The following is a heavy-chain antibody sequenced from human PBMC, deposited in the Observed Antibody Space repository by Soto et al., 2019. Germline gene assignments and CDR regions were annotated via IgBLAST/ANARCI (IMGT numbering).Heavy chain of an antibody. Sequence: PSETLSLTCTVSGGSITTGGYYWSWIRQLPGKGLEWIGHRYYSESTYYNPSLKSRVSISLDTSKNQFSLKLSFVTAADTAIYYCTRHPKDYDFYVRDHYWGQGTLVTVSS. CDR3: TRHPKDYDFYVRDHY. CDR2: RYYSEST. CDR1: GGSITTGGYY. V-gene: IGHV4-31*03. J-gene: IGHJ4*02. D-gene: IGHD3-3*01.